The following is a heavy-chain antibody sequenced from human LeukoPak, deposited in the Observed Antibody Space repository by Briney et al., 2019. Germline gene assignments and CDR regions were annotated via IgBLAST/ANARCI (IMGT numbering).Heavy chain of an antibody. CDR3: ARQTGGAGWYPPLDY. V-gene: IGHV4-39*01. CDR2: IYYSGST. J-gene: IGHJ4*02. CDR1: GVSISSSSYY. Sequence: SETLSLTCTVSGVSISSSSYYWGWIRQPPGKGLEWIGSIYYSGSTYYNPSLKSRVTISVDTSKNQFSLKLSSVTAADTAVYYCARQTGGAGWYPPLDYWGQGTLVTVSS. D-gene: IGHD6-19*01.